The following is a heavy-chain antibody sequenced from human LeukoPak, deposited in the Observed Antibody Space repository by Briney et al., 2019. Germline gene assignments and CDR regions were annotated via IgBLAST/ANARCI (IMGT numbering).Heavy chain of an antibody. J-gene: IGHJ6*02. CDR1: GYTLTELS. V-gene: IGHV1-24*01. CDR2: FDPEDGET. D-gene: IGHD2-15*01. CDR3: ATWRCSGGSCYSLPYYYGMDV. Sequence: ASVKVSCDVSGYTLTELSMHWVRQPPGKGLEWKGGFDPEDGETIYAQKFQGRVTMTEDTSTDTAYMELSSLRSEDTAVYYCATWRCSGGSCYSLPYYYGMDVWGQGTTVTVSS.